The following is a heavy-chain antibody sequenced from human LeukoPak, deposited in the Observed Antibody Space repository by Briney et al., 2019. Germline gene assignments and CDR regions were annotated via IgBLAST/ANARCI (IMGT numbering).Heavy chain of an antibody. CDR3: ARKNGMDV. Sequence: GGSLRLSCAASGFTLSNYWMSWVRQAPGKGLEWVASMKHDGSEKHYLDSVKGRFTISRDNAKNSVYLQINALRAEDTAVYYCARKNGMDVWGRGTTVTVSS. CDR2: MKHDGSEK. D-gene: IGHD2/OR15-2a*01. J-gene: IGHJ6*02. CDR1: GFTLSNYW. V-gene: IGHV3-7*01.